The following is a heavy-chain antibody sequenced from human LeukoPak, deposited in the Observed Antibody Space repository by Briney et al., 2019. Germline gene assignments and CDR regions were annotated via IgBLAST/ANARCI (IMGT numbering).Heavy chain of an antibody. J-gene: IGHJ4*02. Sequence: GGSLRLSCAASGFTFSSYGMHWVRQAPGEGLEWVAVISYDRTNEFYANSVKGRFTTSRDNSKSTLYLQMNSLRAEDTAVYYCAREYISGWYDYWGQGTLVTVSS. CDR3: AREYISGWYDY. CDR2: ISYDRTNE. V-gene: IGHV3-30*03. D-gene: IGHD6-19*01. CDR1: GFTFSSYG.